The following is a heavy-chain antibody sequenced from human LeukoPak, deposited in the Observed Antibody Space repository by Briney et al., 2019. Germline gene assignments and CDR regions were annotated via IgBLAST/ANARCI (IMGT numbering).Heavy chain of an antibody. V-gene: IGHV1-69*13. CDR3: ARGSRYSYGYDY. Sequence: SVKVSCKASGGTFSSYAISWVRQAPGQGLEWMGGIILIFGTANYAQKFQGRVTITADESTSTAYMELSSLRSEDTAVYYCARGSRYSYGYDYWGQGTLVTVSS. D-gene: IGHD5-18*01. CDR1: GGTFSSYA. J-gene: IGHJ4*02. CDR2: IILIFGTA.